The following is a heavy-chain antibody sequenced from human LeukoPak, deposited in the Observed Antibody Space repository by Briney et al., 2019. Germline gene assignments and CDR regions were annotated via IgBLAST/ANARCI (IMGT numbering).Heavy chain of an antibody. V-gene: IGHV4-39*07. CDR2: IYYSGST. Sequence: SETLSLTCTVSGGSISSSSYYWGWIRQPPGKGLEWIGSIYYSGSTYYNPSLKSRVTISVDTSKNQFSLKLSSVTAADTAVYYCAREQADVVAAHNWFDPWGQGTLVTVSS. CDR1: GGSISSSSYY. J-gene: IGHJ5*02. CDR3: AREQADVVAAHNWFDP. D-gene: IGHD2-15*01.